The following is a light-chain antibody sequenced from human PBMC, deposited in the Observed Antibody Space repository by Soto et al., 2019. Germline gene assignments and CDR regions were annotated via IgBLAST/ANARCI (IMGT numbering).Light chain of an antibody. CDR1: PSVTIF. CDR3: QQRKFGRPVT. CDR2: GAF. V-gene: IGKV3-11*01. J-gene: IGKJ1*01. Sequence: PGERANVACRASPSVTIFLAWYQQKPGQAPRLLIYGAFNRATGMRARYSVSGCGTDFTFTISSLEPEDAAISVCQQRKFGRPVTFGQGTKVDIK.